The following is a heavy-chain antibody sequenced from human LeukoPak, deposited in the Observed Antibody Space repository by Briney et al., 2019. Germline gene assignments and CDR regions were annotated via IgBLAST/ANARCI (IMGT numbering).Heavy chain of an antibody. Sequence: PSETLSLTCTVSDGYISSYYWSWIRQPPGKGLEWIGYIYYSGSTNYNPSLKSRLTISVDTSKSQFSLKLSFVTAADTAVYYCASQYSSSSGYFDYWGQGTLVTVSS. D-gene: IGHD6-6*01. V-gene: IGHV4-59*08. CDR3: ASQYSSSSGYFDY. CDR1: DGYISSYY. J-gene: IGHJ4*02. CDR2: IYYSGST.